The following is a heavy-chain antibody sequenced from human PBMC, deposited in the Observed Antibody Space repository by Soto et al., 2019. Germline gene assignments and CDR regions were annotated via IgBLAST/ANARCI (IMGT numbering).Heavy chain of an antibody. CDR3: ARSWSGRTSGRVDV. CDR1: GFIFDDHV. D-gene: IGHD3-3*01. V-gene: IGHV3-9*01. J-gene: IGHJ6*02. CDR2: ITWDGYSI. Sequence: EVHLVESGGGLVHPGRSLRLSCEASGFIFDDHVMHWVRQVPGNGLEGVGHITWDGYSIGYGGSVRGRFTISRDNAKNTLYMQMNSLRPEDTALYYRARSWSGRTSGRVDVWGQGNTVTVSS.